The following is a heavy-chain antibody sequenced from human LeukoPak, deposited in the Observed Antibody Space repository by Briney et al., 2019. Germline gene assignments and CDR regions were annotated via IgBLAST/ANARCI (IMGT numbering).Heavy chain of an antibody. CDR1: GFTFSSYG. D-gene: IGHD3-3*01. CDR3: AEDFYRADFWSGFFDY. CDR2: IRYDGSNK. J-gene: IGHJ4*02. Sequence: GGSLRLSCAASGFTFSSYGMHWVRQAPGKGLEWVAFIRYDGSNKYYADSVKGRFTISRDNSKNTLYLQMNSLRAEDTAVYYCAEDFYRADFWSGFFDYWGQGTLVTVSS. V-gene: IGHV3-30*02.